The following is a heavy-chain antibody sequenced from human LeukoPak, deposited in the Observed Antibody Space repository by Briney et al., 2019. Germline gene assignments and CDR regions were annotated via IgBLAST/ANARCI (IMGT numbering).Heavy chain of an antibody. V-gene: IGHV3-48*01. CDR3: ARDPRGYSYGHIDY. CDR2: ISSSSSTI. CDR1: GFTFSSYS. J-gene: IGHJ4*02. D-gene: IGHD5-18*01. Sequence: GGSLRLSCAASGFTFSSYSMNWVHQAPGKGLEWVSYISSSSSTIYYADSVKGRFTISRDNAKNSLYLQMNSLRAEDTAVYYCARDPRGYSYGHIDYWGQGTLVTVSS.